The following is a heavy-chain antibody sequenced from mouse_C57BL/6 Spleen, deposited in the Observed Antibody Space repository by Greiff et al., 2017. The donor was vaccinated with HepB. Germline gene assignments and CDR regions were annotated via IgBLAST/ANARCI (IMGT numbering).Heavy chain of an antibody. CDR2: IYPGDGDT. V-gene: IGHV1-80*01. Sequence: VKLQESGAELVKPGASVKISCKASGYAFSSYWMNWVKQRPGKGLEWIGQIYPGDGDTNYNGKFKGKATLTADKSSSTAYMQLSSLTSEDSAVYFCARSRDGYLAWFAYWGQGTLVTVSA. J-gene: IGHJ3*01. CDR1: GYAFSSYW. D-gene: IGHD2-3*01. CDR3: ARSRDGYLAWFAY.